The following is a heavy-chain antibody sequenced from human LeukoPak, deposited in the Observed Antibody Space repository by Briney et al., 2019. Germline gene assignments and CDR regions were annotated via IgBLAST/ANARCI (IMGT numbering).Heavy chain of an antibody. J-gene: IGHJ6*02. CDR3: ARAPRPPNYNFWSGYYYYYTMDV. V-gene: IGHV4-31*03. D-gene: IGHD3-3*01. Sequence: SETLSLTCTVSGGSISSDDYYWSWIRPHPRKGLVGIGYIYYIGNTYYNPSLKSRITMSVDTSKNQFSLKLTSVTAADTAVYYCARAPRPPNYNFWSGYYYYYTMDVWGQGTTVTVSS. CDR1: GGSISSDDYY. CDR2: IYYIGNT.